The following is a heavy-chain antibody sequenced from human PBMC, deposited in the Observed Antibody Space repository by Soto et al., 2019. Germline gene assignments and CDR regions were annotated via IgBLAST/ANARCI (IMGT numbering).Heavy chain of an antibody. CDR1: GFNFSSYS. CDR2: ISRSSSNI. J-gene: IGHJ6*02. Sequence: EVPLVESGGGLVKPGGSLRLSCAASGFNFSSYSMNWVRQAPGKGLEWVSSISRSSSNIYYVDSVKGRFTISRDNAKNSLYLQMNSLRAEDTAVYYCARDLKVAAAGTGYYYYGMDVWGQGTTVTVSS. D-gene: IGHD6-13*01. V-gene: IGHV3-21*01. CDR3: ARDLKVAAAGTGYYYYGMDV.